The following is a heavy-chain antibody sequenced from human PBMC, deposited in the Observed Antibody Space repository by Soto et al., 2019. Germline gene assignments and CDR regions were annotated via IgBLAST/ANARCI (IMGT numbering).Heavy chain of an antibody. J-gene: IGHJ4*02. CDR1: GGSISSSSYY. D-gene: IGHD5-18*01. V-gene: IGHV4-39*01. CDR2: IYYSGST. CDR3: ARLGRGYSYGAFDY. Sequence: PSETLSLTCTVSGGSISSSSYYWGWIRQPPGKGLEWIGSIYYSGSTYYNPSLKSRVTISVDTSKNQFSLKLSSVTAAYTAVYYCARLGRGYSYGAFDYWGQGTLVTVSS.